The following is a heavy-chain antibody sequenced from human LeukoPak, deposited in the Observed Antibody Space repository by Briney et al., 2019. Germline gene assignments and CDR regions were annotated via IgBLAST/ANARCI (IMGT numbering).Heavy chain of an antibody. CDR2: SRNKANSYTT. D-gene: IGHD5-24*01. V-gene: IGHV3-72*01. J-gene: IGHJ4*02. CDR3: ARVGRRDPFDY. Sequence: GGSLRLSCAASGFTFSSYSMNWVRQAPGKGLEWVGRSRNKANSYTTEYAASVKGRFTISRDDSKNSLYLQMNSLQIEDTAVYYCARVGRRDPFDYWGQGTLVTVSS. CDR1: GFTFSSYS.